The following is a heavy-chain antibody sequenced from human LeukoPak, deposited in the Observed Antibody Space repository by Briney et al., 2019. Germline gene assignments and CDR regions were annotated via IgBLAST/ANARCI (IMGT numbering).Heavy chain of an antibody. D-gene: IGHD3-16*01. CDR3: ARRRIGPIDY. V-gene: IGHV4-59*08. CDR1: GGSISSYC. CDR2: IYYSGST. J-gene: IGHJ4*02. Sequence: PSETLSLTSTVSGGSISSYCWSWIRQPPGKGLEWIGYIYYSGSTNHNPSLKSRVTISVDTSKNQFSLKLSSVTAADTAVYYCARRRIGPIDYWGQGTLVTVSS.